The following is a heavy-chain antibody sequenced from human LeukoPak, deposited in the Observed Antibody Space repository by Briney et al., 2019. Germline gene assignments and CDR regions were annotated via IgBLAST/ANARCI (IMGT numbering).Heavy chain of an antibody. D-gene: IGHD3-22*01. Sequence: NPSETLSLTCTVSGYSISSGYYWGWIRPPPGKGLEGIGSIYHSGSTYYNPSLKSRVTISVDTSKNQFSLKLSSVTAADTAVYYCARALDYYDSSGYYSYYYYMDVWGKGTTVTVSS. CDR2: IYHSGST. J-gene: IGHJ6*03. CDR3: ARALDYYDSSGYYSYYYYMDV. CDR1: GYSISSGYY. V-gene: IGHV4-38-2*02.